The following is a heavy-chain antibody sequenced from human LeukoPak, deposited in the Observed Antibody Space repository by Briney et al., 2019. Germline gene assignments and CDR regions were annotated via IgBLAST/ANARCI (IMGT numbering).Heavy chain of an antibody. CDR3: ARADGYSSSWYLDYYYYMDV. CDR2: MNPNSGNT. D-gene: IGHD6-13*01. Sequence: ASVKVSCKASGYTFTSYDINWVRQATGQGLEWMGWMNPNSGNTGYAQKFQGRVTITRNTSISTAYVELSSLRSEDTAVYYCARADGYSSSWYLDYYYYMDVWGKGTTVTVSS. CDR1: GYTFTSYD. J-gene: IGHJ6*03. V-gene: IGHV1-8*03.